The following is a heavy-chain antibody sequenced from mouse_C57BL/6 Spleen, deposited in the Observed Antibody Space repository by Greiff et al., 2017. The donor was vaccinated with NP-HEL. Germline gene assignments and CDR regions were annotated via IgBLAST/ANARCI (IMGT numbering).Heavy chain of an antibody. Sequence: VQLQQPGAELVKPGASVKLSCKASGYTFTSYWMHWVKQRPGQGLEWIGMIHPNSGSTNYNEKFKSKATLTVDKSSSTAYMQLSSLTSEDSAVYYCARSAFNYYGSSYDYWGQGTTLTVSS. D-gene: IGHD1-1*01. CDR1: GYTFTSYW. CDR3: ARSAFNYYGSSYDY. V-gene: IGHV1-64*01. CDR2: IHPNSGST. J-gene: IGHJ2*01.